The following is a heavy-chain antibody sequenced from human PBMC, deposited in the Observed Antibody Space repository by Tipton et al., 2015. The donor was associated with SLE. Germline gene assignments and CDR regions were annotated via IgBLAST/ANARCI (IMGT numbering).Heavy chain of an antibody. Sequence: SLRLSCAASGFTFSYAWMNWVRQAPGKGLEWVAFVSFDASLKSYADSVKGRFTIFRDNSKNTLFLQMKSLRPEDTAFYYCARAAPDDYFGSWGQGTLVTVSS. J-gene: IGHJ4*02. CDR2: VSFDASLK. V-gene: IGHV3-30*03. D-gene: IGHD6-6*01. CDR1: GFTFSYAW. CDR3: ARAAPDDYFGS.